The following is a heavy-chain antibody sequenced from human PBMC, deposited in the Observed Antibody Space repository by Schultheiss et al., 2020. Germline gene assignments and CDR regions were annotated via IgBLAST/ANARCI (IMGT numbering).Heavy chain of an antibody. J-gene: IGHJ5*02. CDR3: ARGVPKHDIMGGNWFDP. CDR1: GGSISSSSYY. Sequence: SETLSLTCTVSGGSISSSSYYWGWIRQPPGKGLEWIGSIYYSGSTYYNPSLKSRVTISVDTSKNQFSLKLSSVTAADTAVYYCARGVPKHDIMGGNWFDPWGQGTLVTVSS. CDR2: IYYSGST. V-gene: IGHV4-39*07. D-gene: IGHD5-12*01.